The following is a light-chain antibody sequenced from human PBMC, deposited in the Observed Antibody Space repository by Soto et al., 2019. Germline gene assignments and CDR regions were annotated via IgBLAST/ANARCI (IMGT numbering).Light chain of an antibody. J-gene: IGLJ1*01. CDR2: DVS. CDR3: ISYRSDNTRV. Sequence: QSALIQPASVSGSPGQSITISCTGTSSDVGGYDYVSWYQQHPGKAPKLMISDVSTRPSGVSSRFSGSKSGNTASLTISGLQAEDEADYYCISYRSDNTRVFGTGTKLTVL. CDR1: SSDVGGYDY. V-gene: IGLV2-14*03.